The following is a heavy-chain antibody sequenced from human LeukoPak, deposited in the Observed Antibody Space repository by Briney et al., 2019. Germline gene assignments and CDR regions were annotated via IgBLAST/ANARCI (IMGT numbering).Heavy chain of an antibody. J-gene: IGHJ4*02. CDR2: ISSSSSYI. Sequence: GGSLRLSCAASGFTFSSYSMNWVRQAPGKGLEWVSSISSSSSYIYYADSVKGRFNISRDNAKNSLYLQMNSLRAEDTAVYYCAKDPGHGLLGDFWSGYCFDYWGQGTLVTVSS. V-gene: IGHV3-21*04. CDR3: AKDPGHGLLGDFWSGYCFDY. CDR1: GFTFSSYS. D-gene: IGHD3-3*01.